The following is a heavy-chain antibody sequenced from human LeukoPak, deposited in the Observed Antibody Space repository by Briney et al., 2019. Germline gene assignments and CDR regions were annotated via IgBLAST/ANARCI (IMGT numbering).Heavy chain of an antibody. CDR1: GYTFTSYG. J-gene: IGHJ4*02. CDR2: ISAYNGNT. CDR3: ARNWNHHVDY. V-gene: IGHV1-18*01. Sequence: ASVKVSCKASGYTFTSYGISWVGQAPGQGLEWMGWISAYNGNTNYAQKLQGRVTLTTDTSTSTAYLDLRSLRSAATAVYYCARNWNHHVDYWGQGTLVTVSS. D-gene: IGHD1-14*01.